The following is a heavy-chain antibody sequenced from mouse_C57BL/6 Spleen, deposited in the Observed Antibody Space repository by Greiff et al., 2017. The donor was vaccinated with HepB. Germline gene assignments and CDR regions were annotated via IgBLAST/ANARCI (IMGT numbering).Heavy chain of an antibody. CDR2: IDPSDSYT. V-gene: IGHV1-69*01. Sequence: QVQLQQPGAELVMPGASVKLSCKASGYTFTSYWMHWVKQRPGQGLEWIGEIDPSDSYTNYNQKFKGKSTLTVDKSSSTAYMKLSSLTSEDSAVYYCAYYYGSSLYWYFDVWGTGTTVTVSS. CDR3: AYYYGSSLYWYFDV. CDR1: GYTFTSYW. D-gene: IGHD1-1*01. J-gene: IGHJ1*03.